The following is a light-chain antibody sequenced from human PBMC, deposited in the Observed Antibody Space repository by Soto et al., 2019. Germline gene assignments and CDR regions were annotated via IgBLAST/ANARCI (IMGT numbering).Light chain of an antibody. Sequence: QSALTQPASVSGSPGQSITISCTGTSSDVGTYNYVSWYQQQPGKAPKLMVYEVSNRPSGVSNRFSGSKSGNTASLTISGLQAEDEADDYCSSYTTSSTPPVVFGGGTKLTVL. CDR2: EVS. J-gene: IGLJ2*01. CDR1: SSDVGTYNY. CDR3: SSYTTSSTPPVV. V-gene: IGLV2-14*01.